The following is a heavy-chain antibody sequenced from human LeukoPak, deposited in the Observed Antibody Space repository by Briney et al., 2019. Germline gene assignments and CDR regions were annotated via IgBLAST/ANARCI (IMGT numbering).Heavy chain of an antibody. CDR1: GFTFSDYY. V-gene: IGHV3-11*04. J-gene: IGHJ6*03. D-gene: IGHD3-3*01. Sequence: PGGSLRLSCAASGFTFSDYYMSWIRQAPGKGLEWVSYISSSGSTIYYADSVKGRLTISRDNAKNSLYLQMNSLRAEDTAVYYCARDISGDDFWSGSRTYYYYMDVWGKGTTVTVSS. CDR3: ARDISGDDFWSGSRTYYYYMDV. CDR2: ISSSGSTI.